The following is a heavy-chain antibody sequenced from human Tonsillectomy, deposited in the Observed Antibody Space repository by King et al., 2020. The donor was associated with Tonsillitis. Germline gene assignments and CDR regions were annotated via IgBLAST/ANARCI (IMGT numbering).Heavy chain of an antibody. CDR3: ARDTMRTYYGDYREEDAFGI. D-gene: IGHD4-17*01. V-gene: IGHV3-48*01. J-gene: IGHJ3*02. CDR1: GFTFSSYS. Sequence: VQLVESGGGLVQPGGSLRLSCAASGFTFSSYSMNWVRQAPGKGLEWVSYISSSSSTIYYADSVKGRFTISRDNAKNSLYLQMNSLRAEDTAVYYCARDTMRTYYGDYREEDAFGIWGQGTMVTVSS. CDR2: ISSSSSTI.